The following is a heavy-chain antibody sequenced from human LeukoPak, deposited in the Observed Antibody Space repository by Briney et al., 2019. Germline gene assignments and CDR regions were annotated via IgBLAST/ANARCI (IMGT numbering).Heavy chain of an antibody. CDR1: GGSISSYY. Sequence: SETLSLTCTVSGGSISSYYWSWIRQPPGKGLEWIGYIYYSGSTNYNPSLKSRVTISVDTSKNQFSLKLSSVTAADTVVYYCARRDTSSWYKDDAFDIWGQGTMVTVSS. D-gene: IGHD6-13*01. CDR3: ARRDTSSWYKDDAFDI. J-gene: IGHJ3*02. V-gene: IGHV4-59*08. CDR2: IYYSGST.